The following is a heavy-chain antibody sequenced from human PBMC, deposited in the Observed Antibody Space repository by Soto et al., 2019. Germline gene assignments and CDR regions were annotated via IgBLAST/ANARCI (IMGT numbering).Heavy chain of an antibody. CDR3: EKDLVAQLLIYGMDV. D-gene: IGHD2-2*01. Sequence: GGSLRLSCSASGFTFSSYGMHWVRQAPAKGLEWVAVISYDGSNKYYADSVKGRFTISRDNSKNTLYLQMNSLRAEDTAVYYCEKDLVAQLLIYGMDVWGQGTTVTVSS. CDR1: GFTFSSYG. CDR2: ISYDGSNK. V-gene: IGHV3-30*18. J-gene: IGHJ6*02.